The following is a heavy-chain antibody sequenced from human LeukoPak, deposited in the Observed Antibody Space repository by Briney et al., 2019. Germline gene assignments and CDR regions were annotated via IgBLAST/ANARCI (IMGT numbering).Heavy chain of an antibody. CDR1: GGSISGSSYF. D-gene: IGHD2-2*01. Sequence: SETLSLTCTVSGGSISGSSYFWGWIRQSPAKGLEWIGSISYSGITHYNPSLKSRVTMSVDTSRNQVSLNLDSVTAADTAVYYCARDSYCSTTSCHLDYWGQGILVTVSS. J-gene: IGHJ4*02. V-gene: IGHV4-39*07. CDR3: ARDSYCSTTSCHLDY. CDR2: ISYSGIT.